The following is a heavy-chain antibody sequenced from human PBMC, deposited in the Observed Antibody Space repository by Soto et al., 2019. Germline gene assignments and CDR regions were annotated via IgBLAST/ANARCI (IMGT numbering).Heavy chain of an antibody. CDR1: GFTFSSYA. CDR2: ISYDGSNK. CDR3: ARVDHDYGDSDYYYYGMDV. J-gene: IGHJ6*02. D-gene: IGHD4-17*01. Sequence: GGSLRLSCAASGFTFSSYAMHWVRQAPGKGLEWVAVISYDGSNKYYADSVKGRFTISRDNSKNTLYLQMNSLRAEDTAVYYCARVDHDYGDSDYYYYGMDVWGQGTTVTVSS. V-gene: IGHV3-30-3*01.